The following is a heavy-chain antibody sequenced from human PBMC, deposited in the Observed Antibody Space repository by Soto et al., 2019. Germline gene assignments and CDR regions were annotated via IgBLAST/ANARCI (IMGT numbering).Heavy chain of an antibody. CDR2: ISGYNGNT. V-gene: IGHV1-18*01. CDR1: GYTFTTYD. CDR3: ARDHPPPTI. Sequence: QVQLVQSGAEVKKPGASVKVSCKASGYTFTTYDISWVRQAPGQGLEWMGWISGYNGNTNYEQKFQGRVTMTTDTDTSTADMELRSLRSDATAVYYCARDHPPPTIWGQGTMVTVSS. J-gene: IGHJ3*02.